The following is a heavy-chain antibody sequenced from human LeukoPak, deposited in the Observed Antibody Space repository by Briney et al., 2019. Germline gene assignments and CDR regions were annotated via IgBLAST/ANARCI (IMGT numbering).Heavy chain of an antibody. Sequence: GGSLRLSCAASGFTFSSYSMNWVRQAPGKGLEWVSSISSSSSYIYYADSVKGRFTISRDNAKNSLYLQMSSLRAEDTAVYYCARMKEVIAATRDGFDIWGQGTMVTVSS. CDR3: ARMKEVIAATRDGFDI. CDR2: ISSSSSYI. D-gene: IGHD2-15*01. J-gene: IGHJ3*02. CDR1: GFTFSSYS. V-gene: IGHV3-21*01.